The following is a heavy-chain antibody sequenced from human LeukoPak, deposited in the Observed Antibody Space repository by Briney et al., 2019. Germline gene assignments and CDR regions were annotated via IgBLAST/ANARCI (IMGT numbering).Heavy chain of an antibody. Sequence: ASVKVSCKASGYTFTGYYMHWVRQAPGRGLEWMGRINPNSGGTNYAQKFQGRVTMTRDPSISTAYMELGRLRSDDTTVYYCARGDREYYYDSSGYPGFDYWGQGTLVTVSS. CDR3: ARGDREYYYDSSGYPGFDY. CDR1: GYTFTGYY. CDR2: INPNSGGT. D-gene: IGHD3-22*01. J-gene: IGHJ4*02. V-gene: IGHV1-2*06.